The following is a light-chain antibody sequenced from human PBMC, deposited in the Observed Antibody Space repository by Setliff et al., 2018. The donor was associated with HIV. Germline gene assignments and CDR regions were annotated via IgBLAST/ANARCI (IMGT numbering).Light chain of an antibody. CDR2: EVT. J-gene: IGLJ2*01. CDR3: SSHAGDNRII. V-gene: IGLV2-8*01. Sequence: QSALTQPPSASGSPGQSVIISCTGTSSDIGDYNYVSWYQQRPGKAPKLVIYEVTKRPSGVPARFTGSKSGYTASLTVSGLQPEDEAQYYCSSHAGDNRIIFGGGT. CDR1: SSDIGDYNY.